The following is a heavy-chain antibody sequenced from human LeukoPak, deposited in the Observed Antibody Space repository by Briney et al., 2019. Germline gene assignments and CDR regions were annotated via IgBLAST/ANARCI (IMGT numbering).Heavy chain of an antibody. CDR3: AKDRYSDNTGHHYENEY. CDR1: GFIVSNNY. D-gene: IGHD3-22*01. V-gene: IGHV3-66*01. Sequence: GGSLRLSCAASGFIVSNNYMSWVRQAPGKGLEWVSVIYSTGYTYYADSVKGRFTISRDNSKNTLNLQMNSLRAEDTAVYYCAKDRYSDNTGHHYENEYWGQGTLVTVSS. CDR2: IYSTGYT. J-gene: IGHJ4*02.